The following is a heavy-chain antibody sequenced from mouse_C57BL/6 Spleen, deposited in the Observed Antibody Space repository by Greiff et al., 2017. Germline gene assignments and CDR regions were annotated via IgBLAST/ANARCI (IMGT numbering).Heavy chain of an antibody. D-gene: IGHD1-1*01. CDR2: IYPGDGDT. CDR3: ALTTVVAHWYFGV. V-gene: IGHV1-82*01. Sequence: QVQLQQSGPELVKPGASVKISCKASGYAFSSSWMNWVKQRPGKGLEWIGRIYPGDGDTNYNGNFKGKATLTADKSSSTAYMQLSSLTSEDSAVYFCALTTVVAHWYFGVWGTGTTVTVSS. J-gene: IGHJ1*03. CDR1: GYAFSSSW.